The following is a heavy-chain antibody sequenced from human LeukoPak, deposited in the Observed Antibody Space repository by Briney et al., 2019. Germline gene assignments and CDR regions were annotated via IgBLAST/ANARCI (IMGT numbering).Heavy chain of an antibody. CDR1: GGSISSYY. D-gene: IGHD3-22*01. CDR3: ARHGYYGPLDAFDI. V-gene: IGHV4-59*08. Sequence: SETLSLTCTVSGGSISSYYWSWIRQPPGKGLEWIGYIYYSGSTNYNPSLKSRVTISVDTSKNQFSLKLSSVTAADTAVYYCARHGYYGPLDAFDIWGQGTMVTVSS. J-gene: IGHJ3*02. CDR2: IYYSGST.